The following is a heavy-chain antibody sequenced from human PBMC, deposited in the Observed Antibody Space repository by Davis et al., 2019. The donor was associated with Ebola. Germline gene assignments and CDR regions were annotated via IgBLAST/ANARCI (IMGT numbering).Heavy chain of an antibody. CDR3: AKDTGASCLDY. CDR1: GFTFSNYG. Sequence: PGGSLRLSCAASGFTFSNYGIHWVRQAPGKGLEWVALISDDGSNQYYADSVKGRFTISRDNSRNTLFLQMNSLRSEDTAVYYCAKDTGASCLDYWGQGTLVTVSS. CDR2: ISDDGSNQ. J-gene: IGHJ4*02. V-gene: IGHV3-30*18. D-gene: IGHD2-15*01.